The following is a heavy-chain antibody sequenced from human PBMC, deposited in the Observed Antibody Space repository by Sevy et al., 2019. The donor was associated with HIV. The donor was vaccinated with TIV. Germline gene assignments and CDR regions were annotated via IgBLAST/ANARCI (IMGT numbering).Heavy chain of an antibody. J-gene: IGHJ5*02. CDR1: GFTFSSYW. CDR2: INGDGSST. V-gene: IGHV3-74*01. Sequence: GGSLRLSCAASGFTFSSYWMHWVRQAPGKGLVWVARINGDGSSTTYADSVKGRFTFSRDNAKNTLYLQMNSLRAEDTAAYYCAKATLGLWRGWFDPWGQGTLVTVSS. D-gene: IGHD2-21*01. CDR3: AKATLGLWRGWFDP.